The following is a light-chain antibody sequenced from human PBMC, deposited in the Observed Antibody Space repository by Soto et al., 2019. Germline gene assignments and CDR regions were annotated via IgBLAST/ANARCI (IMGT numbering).Light chain of an antibody. Sequence: EIVLTQSPGTLSLSPGERATLSCRASQSVSSNLDWYQQKPGQAPRLLIYGASSRATGIPDRFSGSGSGTDFTLTISRLESEDFAVYYCQQYGSSPGTFGQGTKVEIK. J-gene: IGKJ1*01. CDR3: QQYGSSPGT. V-gene: IGKV3-20*01. CDR1: QSVSSN. CDR2: GAS.